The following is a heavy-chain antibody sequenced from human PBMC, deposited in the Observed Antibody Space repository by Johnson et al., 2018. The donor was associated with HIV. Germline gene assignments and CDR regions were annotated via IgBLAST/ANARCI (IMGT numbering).Heavy chain of an antibody. V-gene: IGHV3-64*01. J-gene: IGHJ3*02. CDR2: ISSNGGST. Sequence: VQLVESGGGLIQPGGSLRLSCAASGFTFSNYAMHWVRQAPGKGLEYVSAISSNGGSTYYANSVKDMQTRRFTISRDNSKNTLYLQMGSLRAEDMAVYYCARGPPMMVVVFGAFHIWGQGTMVTVSS. D-gene: IGHD3-22*01. CDR1: GFTFSNYA. CDR3: ARGPPMMVVVFGAFHI.